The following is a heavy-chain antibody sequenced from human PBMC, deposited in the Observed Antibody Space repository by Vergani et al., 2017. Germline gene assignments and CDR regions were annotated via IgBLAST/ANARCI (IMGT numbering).Heavy chain of an antibody. CDR3: ARVEHGYSGYDSTDYYYYMDV. CDR2: INHSGST. Sequence: QVQLQQWGAGLLKPSETLSLTCAVYGGSFSGYYWSWIRQPPGKGLEWIGEINHSGSTNYNPSLKSRVTISVDTSKNQFSLKLSSVTAADTAVYYCARVEHGYSGYDSTDYYYYMDVWGKGTTVTVSS. J-gene: IGHJ6*03. V-gene: IGHV4-34*01. CDR1: GGSFSGYY. D-gene: IGHD5-12*01.